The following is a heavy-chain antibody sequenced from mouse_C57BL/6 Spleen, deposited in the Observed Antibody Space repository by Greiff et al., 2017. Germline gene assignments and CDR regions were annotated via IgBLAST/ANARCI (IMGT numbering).Heavy chain of an antibody. CDR3: VRHGRYAMDY. V-gene: IGHV10-1*01. J-gene: IGHJ4*01. Sequence: EVKLVESGGGLVQPKGSLKLSCAASGFSFNTYAMNWVRQAPGKGLEWVARIRSKSNNYATYYADSVKDRFTISRDDSESMRYLQMNNLKTEDTAMYYCVRHGRYAMDYWGQGTSVTVSS. CDR2: IRSKSNNYAT. CDR1: GFSFNTYA.